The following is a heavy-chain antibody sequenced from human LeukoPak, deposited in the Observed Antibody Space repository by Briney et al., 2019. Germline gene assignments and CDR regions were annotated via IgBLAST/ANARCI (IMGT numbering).Heavy chain of an antibody. J-gene: IGHJ6*03. Sequence: GGSLRLSCAASGFTFSSYAMHWVRQAPGKGLEWVAVISYDGSNKYYADSVKGRFTISRDNSKNTLYLQMNSLRAEDTAVYYCASWTYGSGSYYNFDPFYYYYMDVWGKGTTVTISS. CDR2: ISYDGSNK. V-gene: IGHV3-30*04. CDR1: GFTFSSYA. CDR3: ASWTYGSGSYYNFDPFYYYYMDV. D-gene: IGHD3-10*01.